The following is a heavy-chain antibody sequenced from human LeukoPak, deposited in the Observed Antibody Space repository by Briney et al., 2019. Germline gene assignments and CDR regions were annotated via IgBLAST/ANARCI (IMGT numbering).Heavy chain of an antibody. D-gene: IGHD3-10*01. CDR1: GFTFDDYA. V-gene: IGHV3-43*02. CDR3: AKGSTNYYGSGSYQRTIYPDY. Sequence: PGGSLRLSCAASGFTFDDYAMHWVRQAPGKGLEWVSLISGDGGSTYYADSVKGRFTISRDNSKNSLYLRMNSLRTEDTALYYCAKGSTNYYGSGSYQRTIYPDYWGQGTLVTVSS. CDR2: ISGDGGST. J-gene: IGHJ4*02.